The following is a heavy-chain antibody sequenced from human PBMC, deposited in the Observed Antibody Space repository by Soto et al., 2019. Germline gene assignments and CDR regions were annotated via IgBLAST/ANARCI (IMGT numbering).Heavy chain of an antibody. V-gene: IGHV1-18*01. J-gene: IGHJ5*02. CDR1: GYTFTSYG. D-gene: IGHD3-9*01. CDR3: ARDPNYDILTGSKNWFDP. Sequence: GASVKVSCKASGYTFTSYGISWVRQAPGQGLEWMGWISAYNGNTNYAQKLQGRVTMTTDTSTSTAYMELRSLRSDDTAVYYCARDPNYDILTGSKNWFDPWGQGTLVTVSS. CDR2: ISAYNGNT.